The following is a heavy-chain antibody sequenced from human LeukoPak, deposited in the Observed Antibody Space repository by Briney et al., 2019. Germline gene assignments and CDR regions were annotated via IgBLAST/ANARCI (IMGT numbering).Heavy chain of an antibody. V-gene: IGHV3-33*01. CDR1: GFTFSNYG. D-gene: IGHD3-10*01. CDR3: ARDPGPYYFGSGILVQIDY. CDR2: IWHDGSNK. J-gene: IGHJ4*02. Sequence: GRSLRLSCAASGFTFSNYGMHWVRQAPGKGLEWVAVIWHDGSNKYYADSAKGRFTISRDNSKNTLYLQMNSLRAEDTAVYYCARDPGPYYFGSGILVQIDYWGQGTLVTVSS.